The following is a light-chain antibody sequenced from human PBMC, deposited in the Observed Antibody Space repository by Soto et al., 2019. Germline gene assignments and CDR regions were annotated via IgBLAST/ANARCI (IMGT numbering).Light chain of an antibody. CDR3: QTWGSGIVV. CDR1: SGHSNYA. J-gene: IGLJ2*01. Sequence: QSALTQSPSASASLGASVKLTCTLSSGHSNYAIAWHQQQSEKGPRYLMKLNSDGSHSKGDGIPDRFSGSSSGAERYLPISSLQSEDEADAYCQTWGSGIVVFGGGTKLTVL. V-gene: IGLV4-69*01. CDR2: LNSDGSH.